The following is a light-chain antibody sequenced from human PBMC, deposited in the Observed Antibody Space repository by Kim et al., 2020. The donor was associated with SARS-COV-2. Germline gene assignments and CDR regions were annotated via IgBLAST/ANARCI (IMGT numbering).Light chain of an antibody. J-gene: IGKJ2*01. CDR1: QSVSSN. CDR3: QYYNNWPRYT. Sequence: EIGMTQTPATLSVSPGERATLSCRASQSVSSNLAWYQQKPGQAPRLLIYGASTRATGIPARFSGSGSGTEFTLTISSLQSEDFAVYYCQYYNNWPRYTLGPG. CDR2: GAS. V-gene: IGKV3-15*01.